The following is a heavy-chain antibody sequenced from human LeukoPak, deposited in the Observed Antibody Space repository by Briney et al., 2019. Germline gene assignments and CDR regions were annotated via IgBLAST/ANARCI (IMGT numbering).Heavy chain of an antibody. J-gene: IGHJ4*02. V-gene: IGHV3-30*18. Sequence: PGRSLRLSCAASGFTFSSYGMHWVRQAPGKGLEWVAFISYDGSNKYYADSVKGRFTISRDNSKNTLYLRMNSLRAEDTALYYCAKDGLSVTYYPALFDYWGQGTLATVSS. CDR2: ISYDGSNK. D-gene: IGHD1-26*01. CDR1: GFTFSSYG. CDR3: AKDGLSVTYYPALFDY.